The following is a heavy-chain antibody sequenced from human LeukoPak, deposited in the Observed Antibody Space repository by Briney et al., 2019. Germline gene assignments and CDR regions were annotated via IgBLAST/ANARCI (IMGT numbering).Heavy chain of an antibody. CDR1: GFTFSSYG. CDR2: ISYDGSNK. CDR3: AKDSRYGSAFDI. J-gene: IGHJ3*02. D-gene: IGHD5-12*01. Sequence: PGGSLRLSCAASGFTFSSYGMHWVRQAPGKGLEWVAVISYDGSNKYYADSVKGRFTISRDNSKNTLYLQMNSLRAEDTAVYYCAKDSRYGSAFDIWGQGTMVTVSS. V-gene: IGHV3-30*18.